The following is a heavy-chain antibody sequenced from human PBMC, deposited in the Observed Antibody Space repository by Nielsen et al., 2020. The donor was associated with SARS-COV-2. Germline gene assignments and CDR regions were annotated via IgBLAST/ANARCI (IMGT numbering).Heavy chain of an antibody. J-gene: IGHJ4*02. D-gene: IGHD3-16*01. CDR2: IYPGDSDL. V-gene: IGHV5-51*01. CDR1: GYSFSTYW. Sequence: GGSLRLSCKGSGYSFSTYWIGWVRQMPGKGLEWMGFIYPGDSDLKYSPSFQGQVTISADKPISTAYLQWTSLKASDTAMYYCARQGDHDYTYFDYWGQGILVTVSS. CDR3: ARQGDHDYTYFDY.